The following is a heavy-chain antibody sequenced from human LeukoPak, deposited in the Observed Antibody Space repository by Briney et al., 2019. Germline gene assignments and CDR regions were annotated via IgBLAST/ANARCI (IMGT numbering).Heavy chain of an antibody. Sequence: PGGSLRLSCAASGFTFTSYVMSWVRQAPGKGLEWVSTISGGGDGSYYADSVKGRFTISRDNSRNTLYLQMNSLRVEDTAVYYCARNDYTNYKDALDIWGRGTKVTVSS. V-gene: IGHV3-23*01. CDR1: GFTFTSYV. CDR2: ISGGGDGS. CDR3: ARNDYTNYKDALDI. J-gene: IGHJ3*02. D-gene: IGHD4-11*01.